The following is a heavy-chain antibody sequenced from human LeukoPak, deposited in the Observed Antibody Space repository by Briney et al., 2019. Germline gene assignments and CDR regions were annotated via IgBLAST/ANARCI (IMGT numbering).Heavy chain of an antibody. J-gene: IGHJ3*02. D-gene: IGHD5-24*01. CDR3: ASGRRSVEMATIRAFDI. CDR1: GGTFSSYA. Sequence: GASVKVSCKASGGTFSSYAISWVRQAPGQGLEWMGGIIPIFGTANYAQKFQGRVTITTDESTSTAYMELSSLRSEDTAVYYCASGRRSVEMATIRAFDIWGQGTMVTVSS. CDR2: IIPIFGTA. V-gene: IGHV1-69*05.